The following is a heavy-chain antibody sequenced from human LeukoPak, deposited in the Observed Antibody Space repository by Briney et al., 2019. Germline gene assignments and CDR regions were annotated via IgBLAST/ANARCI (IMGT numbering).Heavy chain of an antibody. CDR3: AKQGRDWLRDYYYYMDV. J-gene: IGHJ6*03. D-gene: IGHD3-9*01. Sequence: PGGSLRLSCAASEFSVGSNYMTWVRQAPGKGLEWVSLIYSGGSTYYADSVKGRVTISRDNSKNTLYLQMNSLRAEDTAVYYCAKQGRDWLRDYYYYMDVWGKGTTVTISS. CDR2: IYSGGST. V-gene: IGHV3-66*04. CDR1: EFSVGSNY.